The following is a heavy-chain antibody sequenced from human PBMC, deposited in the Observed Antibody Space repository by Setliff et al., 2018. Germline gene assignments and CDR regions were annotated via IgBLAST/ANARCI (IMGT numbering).Heavy chain of an antibody. J-gene: IGHJ5*02. D-gene: IGHD3-10*01. CDR1: GGSFSGYY. CDR3: ARGKGTWVLLRWFDP. V-gene: IGHV4-34*01. CDR2: INHSGST. Sequence: SETLSLTCAVYGGSFSGYYWSWIRQPPGEGLEWIGEINHSGSTNYNPSLKSRVTISVDTSKNQFSLKLSSVTAADTAVYYCARGKGTWVLLRWFDPWGQGTLVTV.